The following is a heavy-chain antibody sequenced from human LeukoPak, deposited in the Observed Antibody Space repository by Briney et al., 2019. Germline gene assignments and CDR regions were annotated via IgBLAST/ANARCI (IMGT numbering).Heavy chain of an antibody. CDR2: IFYSGST. J-gene: IGHJ4*02. V-gene: IGHV4-59*01. D-gene: IGHD1-26*01. CDR3: ARGEWDLLFDY. Sequence: LSGTLSLTCTVSVGSISGYNWSWIRQPPGKGLERIGYIFYSGSTNYSPCLKSRVTISVDTSKNQFSLKLSSVTAADTAVYYCARGEWDLLFDYWGQGTLVTVSS. CDR1: VGSISGYN.